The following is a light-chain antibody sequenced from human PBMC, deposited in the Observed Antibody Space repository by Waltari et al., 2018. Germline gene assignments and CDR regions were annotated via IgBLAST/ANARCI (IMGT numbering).Light chain of an antibody. Sequence: QSVLTQPPSASGTPGQRVTISCSGSNSNVGSNSVNWYQQVPGTAPKLLTYRNNQGPPGVPARFSGSKSGTSASLAISGLQSEDEADYYCAAWDYSLDGHVLFGGGTKLTVL. V-gene: IGLV1-44*01. CDR3: AAWDYSLDGHVL. CDR1: NSNVGSNS. CDR2: RNN. J-gene: IGLJ2*01.